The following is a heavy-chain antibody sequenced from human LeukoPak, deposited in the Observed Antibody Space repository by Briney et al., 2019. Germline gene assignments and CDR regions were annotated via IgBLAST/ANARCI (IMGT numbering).Heavy chain of an antibody. CDR3: ARNFWSDYNWFDP. V-gene: IGHV4-39*07. D-gene: IGHD3-3*01. Sequence: PSGTPSLTCTVSGGSISSTNYYWGWIRQPPGKGLGGVGSGYYSGSTYYSPSLKSRVTISVDTSKSQFSLKLSSVTAADTAIYYCARNFWSDYNWFDPWGQGTLITVSS. CDR1: GGSISSTNYY. CDR2: GYYSGST. J-gene: IGHJ5*02.